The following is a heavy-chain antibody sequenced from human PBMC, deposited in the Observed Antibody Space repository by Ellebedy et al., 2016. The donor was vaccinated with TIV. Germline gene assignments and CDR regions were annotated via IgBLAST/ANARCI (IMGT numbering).Heavy chain of an antibody. CDR1: GVTLRNYW. V-gene: IGHV3-7*01. Sequence: LSLTCAASGVTLRNYWLSWVRQAPGKGLEWVAHINGDESEKLYVDSVKGRFTISRDNAENSLYLQMSSLTAEDTAIYYCSYSLHSSAYCWGQGTLVTVSS. D-gene: IGHD6-19*01. CDR3: SYSLHSSAYC. J-gene: IGHJ4*02. CDR2: INGDESEK.